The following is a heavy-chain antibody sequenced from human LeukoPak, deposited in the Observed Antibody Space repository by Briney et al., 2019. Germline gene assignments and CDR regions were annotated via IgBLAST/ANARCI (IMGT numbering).Heavy chain of an antibody. CDR2: INSDGSST. CDR1: GFTFSSYW. Sequence: GGSLRLSCAASGFTFSSYWMHWVRQAPGKGLVWVSRINSDGSSTSYADSAKGRFTISRDNAQNTLYLQMNSLRAADTAVYYCARDLVGSGFFNWFDPWGQGTLVTVSS. V-gene: IGHV3-74*01. J-gene: IGHJ5*02. CDR3: ARDLVGSGFFNWFDP. D-gene: IGHD1-26*01.